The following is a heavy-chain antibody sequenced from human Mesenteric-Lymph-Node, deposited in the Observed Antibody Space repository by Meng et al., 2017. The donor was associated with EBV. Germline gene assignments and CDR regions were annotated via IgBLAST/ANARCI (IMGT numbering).Heavy chain of an antibody. CDR3: ARVSEISGTWLDC. Sequence: QGQLQEPGPGLVKPSGTLSLTCSVSGGDISSSSWWSWVRQPPGKGLEWLGEIYHSSGTTNYNPSLKSRVTISLDKSKNQFSLKLTSVTAADTAVYFCARVSEISGTWLDCWGQGTLVTVSS. J-gene: IGHJ1*01. V-gene: IGHV4-4*02. CDR1: GGDISSSSW. CDR2: IYHSSGTT. D-gene: IGHD1-7*01.